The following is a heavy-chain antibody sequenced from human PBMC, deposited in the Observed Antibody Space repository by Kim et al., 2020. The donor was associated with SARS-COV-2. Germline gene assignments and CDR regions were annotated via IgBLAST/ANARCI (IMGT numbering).Heavy chain of an antibody. CDR3: ASSGYDIYF. CDR2: ISSTGSIT. Sequence: GGSLRLSCAASGFTFSNYDMTWVRQAPGKGLEWVSFISSTGSITYYADSVEGRFTISRDNAKNSVSLQMNSLRDEDTAVYYCASSGYDIYFCGQDILVT. V-gene: IGHV3-48*02. J-gene: IGHJ1*01. CDR1: GFTFSNYD. D-gene: IGHD6-13*01.